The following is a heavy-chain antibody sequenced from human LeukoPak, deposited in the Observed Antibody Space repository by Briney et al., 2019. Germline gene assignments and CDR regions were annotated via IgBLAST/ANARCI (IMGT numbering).Heavy chain of an antibody. CDR2: TYYRSKWYN. CDR3: VRDRWFGELDV. D-gene: IGHD3-10*01. J-gene: IGHJ6*02. CDR1: GDSVSSNSAA. Sequence: PSQTLSLTCAISGDSVSSNSAAWNWFRQSPSRGLEWLGRTYYRSKWYNDYALTVKSRIIINPDTSKNQFSLQLNSVTPEDTAVYYCVRDRWFGELDVWGQGTTVTVSS. V-gene: IGHV6-1*01.